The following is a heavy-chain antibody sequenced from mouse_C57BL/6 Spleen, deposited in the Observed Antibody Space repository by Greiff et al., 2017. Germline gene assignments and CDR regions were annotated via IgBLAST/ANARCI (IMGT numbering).Heavy chain of an antibody. V-gene: IGHV1-80*01. CDR2: IYPGDGDT. D-gene: IGHD3-2*02. J-gene: IGHJ2*01. CDR1: GYAFSSYW. Sequence: VKLQQSGAELVKPGASVKISCKASGYAFSSYWMNWVKQRPGTGLEGIGQIYPGDGDTNYNGQIKGKATLTADKSTSTAYMPLSVLTSEDSAVYFCARVAAQATFFDYGGQGTTLTVSS. CDR3: ARVAAQATFFDY.